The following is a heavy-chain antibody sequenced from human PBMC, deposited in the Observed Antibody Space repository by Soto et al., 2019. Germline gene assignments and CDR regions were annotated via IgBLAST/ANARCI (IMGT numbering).Heavy chain of an antibody. V-gene: IGHV3-15*01. Sequence: GSVRLSCAASGFTFSNSWLSWVRQAPGKGLEWVGRIKSKTDGGTTDYTAPVKGRFIISRDDSKNTLYLQMNSLKTEDTAVYYCTTGSTSTKNYWGQGALVTVSS. CDR3: TTGSTSTKNY. CDR1: GFTFSNSW. J-gene: IGHJ4*02. D-gene: IGHD6-6*01. CDR2: IKSKTDGGTT.